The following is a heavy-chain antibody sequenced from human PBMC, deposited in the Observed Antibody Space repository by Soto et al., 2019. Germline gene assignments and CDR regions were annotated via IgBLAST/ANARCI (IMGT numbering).Heavy chain of an antibody. Sequence: QVQLVQSGAEVKKPGASVKVSCKASGYIFTGYFIHWVRQTPGQGLQWMGRITPNSGDTKYGETFQGRVTLTRDTSSTTAYLALSGLTSHDTPLYYSVRWGYGSNSLEFWRQRTLFTVAS. D-gene: IGHD4-17*01. CDR1: GYIFTGYF. CDR3: VRWGYGSNSLEF. CDR2: ITPNSGDT. V-gene: IGHV1-2*06. J-gene: IGHJ4*03.